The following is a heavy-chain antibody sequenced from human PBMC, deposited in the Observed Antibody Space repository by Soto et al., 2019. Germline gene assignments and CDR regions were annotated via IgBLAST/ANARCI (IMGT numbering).Heavy chain of an antibody. V-gene: IGHV3-30*14. J-gene: IGHJ6*02. CDR1: GFTFDSYP. Sequence: HPGGSLRLSCAVSGFTFDSYPMHWVRQAPGKGLEWVAAVSYDGTKGYYADSVKGRFTISRDNSKSTLSLQMNSLRADDTAVYYCARAEYSSSWSPYYYYYGMDVWGQGTTVTVSS. D-gene: IGHD6-13*01. CDR3: ARAEYSSSWSPYYYYYGMDV. CDR2: VSYDGTKG.